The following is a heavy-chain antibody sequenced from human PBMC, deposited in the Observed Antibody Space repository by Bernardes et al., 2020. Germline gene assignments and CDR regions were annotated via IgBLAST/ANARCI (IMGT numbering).Heavy chain of an antibody. V-gene: IGHV3-11*01. J-gene: IGHJ5*02. CDR2: ISSSGSTI. CDR3: ARSPHQIAAAGDNWFDP. CDR1: GFTFSDYY. Sequence: GGSLRLSCAASGFTFSDYYMSWIRQAPGKGLEWVSNISSSGSTIYYADSVKGRFTISRDNAKNSLYLQMNSLRAEDTAVYYCARSPHQIAAAGDNWFDPWGQGTLVTVSS. D-gene: IGHD6-13*01.